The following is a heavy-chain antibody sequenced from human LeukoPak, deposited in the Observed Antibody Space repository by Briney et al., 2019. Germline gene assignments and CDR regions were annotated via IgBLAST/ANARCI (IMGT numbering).Heavy chain of an antibody. CDR2: MNPNSGNT. CDR3: ARGGRGGSSWYSHYYYGMDV. CDR1: GYTFTGYY. V-gene: IGHV1-8*02. Sequence: ASVKVSCKASGYTFTGYYMHWVRQATGQGLEWMGWMNPNSGNTGYAQKFQGRVTMTRNTSISTAYMELSSLRSEDTAVYYCARGGRGGSSWYSHYYYGMDVWGQGTTVTVSS. J-gene: IGHJ6*02. D-gene: IGHD6-13*01.